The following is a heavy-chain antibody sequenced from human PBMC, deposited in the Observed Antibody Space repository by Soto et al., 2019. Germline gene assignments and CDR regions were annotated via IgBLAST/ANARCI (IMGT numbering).Heavy chain of an antibody. J-gene: IGHJ5*02. D-gene: IGHD6-13*01. CDR1: GYTFTSYY. Sequence: GASVKVSCKASGYTFTSYYMHWVRQAPGQGLEWMGIINPSGGSTSYAQKFQGRVTMTRDTSTSTVYMELSSLRSEDTAVYYCARAFIAAAGRSWFDPWGQGTLVTVSS. V-gene: IGHV1-46*01. CDR2: INPSGGST. CDR3: ARAFIAAAGRSWFDP.